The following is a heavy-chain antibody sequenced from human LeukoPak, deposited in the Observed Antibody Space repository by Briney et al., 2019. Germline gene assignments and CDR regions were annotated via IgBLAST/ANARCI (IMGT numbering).Heavy chain of an antibody. CDR1: GGFISSYY. CDR2: IYYSGST. CDR3: ARLKFMVTTYYGMDV. D-gene: IGHD5-18*01. Sequence: SETLSLTCTVSGGFISSYYWSWIRQPPGKGLEWIGYIYYSGSTNYNPSLKSRVTISVDTSKNQFSLKLSSVTAADTAEYYCARLKFMVTTYYGMDVWGQGTTVTVSS. V-gene: IGHV4-59*08. J-gene: IGHJ6*02.